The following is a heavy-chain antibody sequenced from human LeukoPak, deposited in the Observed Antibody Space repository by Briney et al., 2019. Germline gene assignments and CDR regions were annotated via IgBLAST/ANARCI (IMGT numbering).Heavy chain of an antibody. CDR1: GFTFSKYW. Sequence: GGSLRLSCAASGFTFSKYWMLWVRQAPGKGLESVSRINTDGTVTTYADSVKGRFTVSRDNADNTMFLQRNSVRDEDTAVYYCATKQWLAPPPDSWGQGTPVTVSS. D-gene: IGHD6-19*01. J-gene: IGHJ4*02. CDR2: INTDGTVT. CDR3: ATKQWLAPPPDS. V-gene: IGHV3-74*01.